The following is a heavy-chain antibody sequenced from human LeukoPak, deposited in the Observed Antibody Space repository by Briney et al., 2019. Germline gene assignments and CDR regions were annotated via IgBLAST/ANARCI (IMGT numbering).Heavy chain of an antibody. J-gene: IGHJ4*02. Sequence: SQTLSLTCTVSGGSISSYYWSWIRQPPGKGLEWTGYIYYSGSTNYNPSLKSRVTISVDTSKNQFSLKLSSVTAADTAVYYCARVAGSGSYYPLWGQGTLVTVSS. CDR3: ARVAGSGSYYPL. V-gene: IGHV4-59*01. CDR2: IYYSGST. D-gene: IGHD3-10*01. CDR1: GGSISSYY.